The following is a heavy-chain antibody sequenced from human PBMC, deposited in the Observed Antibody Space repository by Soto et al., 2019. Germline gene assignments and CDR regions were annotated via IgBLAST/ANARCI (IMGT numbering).Heavy chain of an antibody. J-gene: IGHJ6*02. CDR1: GGNFNNYT. D-gene: IGHD2-15*01. CDR3: QLRSVHFDDGGFPSFYYGLDV. CDR2: FIPLFFTA. V-gene: IGHV1-69*06. Sequence: VQLVQSGAEVKKPGSSVKVSCEASGGNFNNYTISWVRQAPGHGLEWMGGFIPLFFTASYSQTFQGRVTITADRSTSSVYMELSSLRYKDTGVYYCQLRSVHFDDGGFPSFYYGLDVWGQGTTVTVS.